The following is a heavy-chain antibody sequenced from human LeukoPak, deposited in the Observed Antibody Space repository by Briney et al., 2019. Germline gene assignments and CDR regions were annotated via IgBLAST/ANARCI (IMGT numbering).Heavy chain of an antibody. J-gene: IGHJ4*02. CDR2: IKSKTDGGTT. D-gene: IGHD3-3*01. Sequence: GGSLRLSCAASGFTFSNAWMSWVRQAPGKGLEWVGRIKSKTDGGTTDYAAPVKGRFTISRDDSKNTLYLQMNSLKTEDTAVYYCTTDHLRYGIFGVVIRGHFDYWGQGTLVTVSS. CDR1: GFTFSNAW. CDR3: TTDHLRYGIFGVVIRGHFDY. V-gene: IGHV3-15*01.